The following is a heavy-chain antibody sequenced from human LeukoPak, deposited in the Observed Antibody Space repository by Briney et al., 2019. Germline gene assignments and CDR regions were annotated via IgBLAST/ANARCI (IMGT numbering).Heavy chain of an antibody. J-gene: IGHJ4*02. V-gene: IGHV3-33*01. CDR1: GFTFSSYG. CDR2: IWYDGSNK. CDR3: ATEEPNYGDYAGY. D-gene: IGHD4-17*01. Sequence: GGSLRLSCAASGFTFSSYGMHWVRQAPGKGLEWVAVIWYDGSNKYYADSVKGRFTISRDNSKNTLYLQMNSLRAEDTAVYYCATEEPNYGDYAGYWGQGTLVPVSS.